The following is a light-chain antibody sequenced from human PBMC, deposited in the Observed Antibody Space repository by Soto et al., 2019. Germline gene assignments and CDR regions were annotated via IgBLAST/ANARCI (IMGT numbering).Light chain of an antibody. CDR2: AAS. CDR3: QQSYSTLYT. Sequence: DIQMTQSPPSLSASVGDRVTITCRASQSINIYVNWFQQKPGKAPNLLIYAASSLQSGVPSRFSGSGSGTDFTLTISSLQPEDFATYYCQQSYSTLYTFGQGTKVDIK. J-gene: IGKJ2*01. CDR1: QSINIY. V-gene: IGKV1-39*01.